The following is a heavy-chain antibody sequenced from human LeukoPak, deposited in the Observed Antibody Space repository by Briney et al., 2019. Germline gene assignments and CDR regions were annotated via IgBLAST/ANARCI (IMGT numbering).Heavy chain of an antibody. CDR1: GGSISSASYY. CDR3: AREVSGWRFDY. Sequence: PSETLSPTCSVSGGSISSASYYWSWIRQHPGKGLEWIGYIYYGGSTDYNPSLKGRIMISPDTSKNQFSLKLSSVTAADTAVYYCAREVSGWRFDYWGQGILVTVSS. J-gene: IGHJ4*02. D-gene: IGHD6-19*01. V-gene: IGHV4-31*03. CDR2: IYYGGST.